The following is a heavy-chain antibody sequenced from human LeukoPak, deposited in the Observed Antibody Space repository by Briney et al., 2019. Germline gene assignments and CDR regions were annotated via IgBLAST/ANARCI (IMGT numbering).Heavy chain of an antibody. CDR3: ARVVVAVAGLYYFDY. J-gene: IGHJ4*02. V-gene: IGHV1-18*01. CDR2: ISAYNGNT. CDR1: GYTFTSYG. D-gene: IGHD6-19*01. Sequence: ASVKVSCKASGYTFTSYGISWVRQAPGQGLEWMGWISAYNGNTKYAQKLQGRVTMTTDTSTSTAYMELRSLRSDDTAVYYCARVVVAVAGLYYFDYWGQGTLVTVSS.